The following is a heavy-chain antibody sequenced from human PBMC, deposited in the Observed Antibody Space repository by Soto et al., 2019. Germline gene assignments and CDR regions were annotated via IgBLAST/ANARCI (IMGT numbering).Heavy chain of an antibody. Sequence: GGSLRLSCAASGFTFSSYAMSWVRQAPGKGLEWVSAISGSGGSTYYADSVKGRFTISRDNSKNTLYLQMNSLRAEDTAVYYCAKMTNTYTYYDFLTGYYSGGGFDYWGQGTLVTVSS. J-gene: IGHJ4*02. D-gene: IGHD3-9*01. CDR3: AKMTNTYTYYDFLTGYYSGGGFDY. CDR1: GFTFSSYA. CDR2: ISGSGGST. V-gene: IGHV3-23*01.